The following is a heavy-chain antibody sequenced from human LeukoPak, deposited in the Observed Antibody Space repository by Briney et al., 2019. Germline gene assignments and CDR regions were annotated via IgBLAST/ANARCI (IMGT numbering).Heavy chain of an antibody. CDR2: IRNDGSYN. D-gene: IGHD4/OR15-4a*01. CDR3: ARRAGAYSHPYDY. J-gene: IGHJ4*02. Sequence: GGSLRLSCAASGFTFSRYGMHWVRQAPGKGLEWVAFIRNDGSYNYYADSVKGRFTISRDNSKDTLNLQMNSLRAEDTAVYYCARRAGAYSHPYDYWGQGTLVTVSS. V-gene: IGHV3-30*02. CDR1: GFTFSRYG.